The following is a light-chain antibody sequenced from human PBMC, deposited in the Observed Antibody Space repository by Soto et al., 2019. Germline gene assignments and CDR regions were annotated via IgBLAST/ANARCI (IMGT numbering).Light chain of an antibody. J-gene: IGKJ1*01. CDR2: DAS. CDR1: QSISSS. V-gene: IGKV1-5*01. CDR3: QQYNTYSPWT. Sequence: DIQMTQSPSTLSASVGDRFTITCRASQSISSSLAWYQQKPGKAPKLLIYDASSLESGVPSRFSGSGSGTEFTLTISSLQPDDFATYYCQQYNTYSPWTFGQGTKVDIK.